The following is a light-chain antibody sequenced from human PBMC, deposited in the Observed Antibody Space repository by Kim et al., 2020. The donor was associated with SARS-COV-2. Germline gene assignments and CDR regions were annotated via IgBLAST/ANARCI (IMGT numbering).Light chain of an antibody. Sequence: DIVLTQSPATLSLSPGERATLSCRASQSFNNFLAWYQQKPGQAPRLLIYDASNMATGIPARFSGSGSGTDFTLTISSLEPEDSAVYYCQQRSNWITFGQGTRLEIK. J-gene: IGKJ5*01. V-gene: IGKV3-11*01. CDR2: DAS. CDR1: QSFNNF. CDR3: QQRSNWIT.